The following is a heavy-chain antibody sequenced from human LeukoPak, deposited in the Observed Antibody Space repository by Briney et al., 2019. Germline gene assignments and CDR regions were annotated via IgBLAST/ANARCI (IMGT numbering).Heavy chain of an antibody. CDR1: GGSISSYY. J-gene: IGHJ6*03. CDR3: AKNTAMDYMDV. CDR2: IYTSGST. V-gene: IGHV4-4*09. D-gene: IGHD5-18*01. Sequence: SETLSLTCTVSGGSISSYYWSWIRQPPGKGLEWIGYIYTSGSTNYNPSLKSRVTISVDSSKNQFSLKLSSVTAADTAVYYCAKNTAMDYMDVWGKGTTVTVSS.